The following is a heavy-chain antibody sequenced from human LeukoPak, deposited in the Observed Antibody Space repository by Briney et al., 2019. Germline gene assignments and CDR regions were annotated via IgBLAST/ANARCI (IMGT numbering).Heavy chain of an antibody. J-gene: IGHJ5*02. V-gene: IGHV1-18*01. D-gene: IGHD3-9*01. CDR2: ISAYNGNT. Sequence: GASVKVSCKVSGYTLTELSMHWVRQAPGQGPEWMGWISAYNGNTNYAQKLQGRVTMTTDTSTSTAYMELRSLRSDDTAVYYCAREHSYYDILTDTLGFDPWGQGTLVTVSS. CDR3: AREHSYYDILTDTLGFDP. CDR1: GYTLTELS.